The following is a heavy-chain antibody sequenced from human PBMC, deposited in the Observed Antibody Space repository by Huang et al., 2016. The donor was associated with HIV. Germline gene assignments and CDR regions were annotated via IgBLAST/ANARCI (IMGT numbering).Heavy chain of an antibody. CDR3: VRDPRIQSWLNYFDY. Sequence: EVQLVESGGGLVQPGGSLRLSCAASGFTFSSYWRHWVRQAPGKGLVWVSRINSDGRSSGYADSVKGRFTISRDNAKNTLYLQMNSLRAEDTAVYYCVRDPRIQSWLNYFDYWGQGTLVSVSS. J-gene: IGHJ4*02. CDR1: GFTFSSYW. CDR2: INSDGRSS. V-gene: IGHV3-74*01. D-gene: IGHD3-22*01.